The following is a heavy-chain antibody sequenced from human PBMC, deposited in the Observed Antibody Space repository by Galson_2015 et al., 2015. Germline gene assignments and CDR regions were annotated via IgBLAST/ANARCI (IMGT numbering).Heavy chain of an antibody. D-gene: IGHD3-16*02. J-gene: IGHJ4*02. CDR3: ARTPHQNYDYIWGSYRHPFNY. CDR1: GFTFSSYS. Sequence: SLRLSCAASGFTFSSYSMNWVRQAPGKGLEWVSSISSSSSYIYYADSVKGRFTISRDNAKNSLYLQMNSLRAKDTAVYYCARTPHQNYDYIWGSYRHPFNYWGQGTLVTVSS. CDR2: ISSSSSYI. V-gene: IGHV3-21*01.